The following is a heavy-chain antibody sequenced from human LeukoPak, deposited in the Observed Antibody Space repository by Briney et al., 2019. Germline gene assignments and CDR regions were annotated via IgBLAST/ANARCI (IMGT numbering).Heavy chain of an antibody. CDR1: GGSFSGYN. D-gene: IGHD2-2*01. V-gene: IGHV4-34*01. Sequence: NPSETLSLTCAVYGGSFSGYNWSWIRQPPGKGLEWIGEINHSGSTNYNPSLKSRVTISVDTSKNQFSLKLSSVTTADTAVYYCARAGRGLGYCSSTSCPYYYYMDVWGKGTTVTVSS. CDR2: INHSGST. CDR3: ARAGRGLGYCSSTSCPYYYYMDV. J-gene: IGHJ6*03.